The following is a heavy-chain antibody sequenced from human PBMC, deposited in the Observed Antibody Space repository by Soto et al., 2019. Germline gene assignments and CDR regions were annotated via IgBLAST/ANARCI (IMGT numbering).Heavy chain of an antibody. Sequence: SETLSLTCTVSGDSISSSGYFWAWIRQPPGKGLEWIGSMYYSGSTYYNPSLKSRVTISVDTSKNQFSLKLSSVTAADTAVYYCARGPPFHWGQGTLVTVSS. V-gene: IGHV4-39*07. CDR2: MYYSGST. D-gene: IGHD3-16*01. CDR3: ARGPPFH. CDR1: GDSISSSGYF. J-gene: IGHJ4*02.